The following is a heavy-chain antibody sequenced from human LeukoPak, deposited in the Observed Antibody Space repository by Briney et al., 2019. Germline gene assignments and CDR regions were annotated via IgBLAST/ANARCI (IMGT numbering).Heavy chain of an antibody. J-gene: IGHJ6*03. V-gene: IGHV4-61*02. CDR3: GRAHLGYCSGGSCYPYYMDV. CDR1: GGSISSGSYY. Sequence: SQTLSLTCTVSGGSISSGSYYWSWIRQPAGKGLEWIGRIYTSGSINYNPSLKSRVTISVDTSKNQFSLKLSSVTAADTAVYYCGRAHLGYCSGGSCYPYYMDVWGKGTTVTVSS. CDR2: IYTSGSI. D-gene: IGHD2-15*01.